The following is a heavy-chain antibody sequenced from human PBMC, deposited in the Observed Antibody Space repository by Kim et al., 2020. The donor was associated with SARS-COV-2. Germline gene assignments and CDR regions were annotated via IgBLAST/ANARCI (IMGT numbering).Heavy chain of an antibody. CDR2: IWYDGSNK. J-gene: IGHJ4*02. CDR1: GFTFSSYG. V-gene: IGHV3-33*01. D-gene: IGHD2-15*01. Sequence: GGSLRLSCAASGFTFSSYGMHWVRQAPGKGLEWVAVIWYDGSNKYYADSVKGRFTISRDNSKNTLYLQMNSLRAEDTAVYYCARAPLVVAALDYWGQGTLVTVSS. CDR3: ARAPLVVAALDY.